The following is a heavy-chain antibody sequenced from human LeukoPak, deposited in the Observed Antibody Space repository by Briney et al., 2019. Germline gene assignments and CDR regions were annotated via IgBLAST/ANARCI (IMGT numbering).Heavy chain of an antibody. CDR2: IKQDGGEK. V-gene: IGHV3-7*01. D-gene: IGHD5/OR15-5a*01. J-gene: IGHJ4*02. CDR1: GFTFSDYW. CDR3: ARDPTQYLRYGHFDY. Sequence: GESLRLSCAASGFTFSDYWMNWVRQAPGKGLEWVANIKQDGGEKYYVDSVNGRFTISRDNAKNSLYLQMNSLSDEDTAVYYCARDPTQYLRYGHFDYWGQGTLVTVSS.